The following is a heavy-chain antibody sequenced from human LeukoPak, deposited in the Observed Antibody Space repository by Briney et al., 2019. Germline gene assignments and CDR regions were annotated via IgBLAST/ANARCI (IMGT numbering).Heavy chain of an antibody. CDR3: ARDANWNYGY. V-gene: IGHV4-38-2*02. J-gene: IGHJ4*02. D-gene: IGHD1-7*01. CDR1: GYSISSGYT. Sequence: SETLSLTSTVPGYSISSGYTWAWIRQPPGKGLEWIGTIHHSGSTFYNPSLKSRVTISVDTSKNQFSLKLSSVTAADTAVYYCARDANWNYGYWGQGTLVTVSS. CDR2: IHHSGST.